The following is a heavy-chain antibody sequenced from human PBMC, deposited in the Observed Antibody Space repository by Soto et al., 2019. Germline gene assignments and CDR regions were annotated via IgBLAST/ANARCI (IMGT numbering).Heavy chain of an antibody. D-gene: IGHD6-13*01. Sequence: SETLSLTCTVSGGSISSYYWSWIRQPPGKGLEWIGYIYYSGSTNYNPSLKSRVTISVDTSKNQFSLKLSSVTAADTAVYYCARFLLGYSSSWSLNLFDPWGQGSLVTVSS. CDR2: IYYSGST. CDR3: ARFLLGYSSSWSLNLFDP. V-gene: IGHV4-59*12. J-gene: IGHJ5*02. CDR1: GGSISSYY.